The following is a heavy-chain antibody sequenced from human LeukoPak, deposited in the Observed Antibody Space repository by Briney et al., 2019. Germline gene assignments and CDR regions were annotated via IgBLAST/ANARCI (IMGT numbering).Heavy chain of an antibody. CDR2: INPNSGGT. CDR1: GYTFTSYD. J-gene: IGHJ5*02. Sequence: GASVKVSCKASGYTFTSYDINWVRQAPGQGLEWMGWINPNSGGTNYAQKFQGRVTMTRDTSISTAYMELSRLRSDDTAVYYCARDSRYSTGYYDFWSGYRNWFDPWGQGTLVTVSS. CDR3: ARDSRYSTGYYDFWSGYRNWFDP. D-gene: IGHD3-3*01. V-gene: IGHV1-2*02.